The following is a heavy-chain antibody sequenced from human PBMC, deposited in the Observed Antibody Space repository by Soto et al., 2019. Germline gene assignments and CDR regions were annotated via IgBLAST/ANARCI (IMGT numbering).Heavy chain of an antibody. Sequence: ASETLSLTCAVYGGSFSGYYWSWIRQPPGKGLEWIGEINHSGSTNYNPSLKSRVTISVDTSKNQFSLKLSTVTAADTAVYYCAGTGMPRCSHGGMDVWGQGTMVTVSS. CDR2: INHSGST. CDR1: GGSFSGYY. V-gene: IGHV4-34*01. CDR3: AGTGMPRCSHGGMDV. D-gene: IGHD2-8*01. J-gene: IGHJ6*02.